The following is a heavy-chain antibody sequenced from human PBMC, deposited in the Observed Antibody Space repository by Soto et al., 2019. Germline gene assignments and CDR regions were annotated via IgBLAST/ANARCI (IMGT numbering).Heavy chain of an antibody. J-gene: IGHJ4*02. V-gene: IGHV4-59*01. Sequence: SETLSLTCTVSGGSISSYYWSWIRQPPGKGLEWIGYIYYSGSTNYNPSLKSRVTISVDTSKNQFSLKLSSVTAADTAVYYCARADLSRGFDYWGQGTLVTVSS. CDR3: ARADLSRGFDY. D-gene: IGHD3-10*01. CDR1: GGSISSYY. CDR2: IYYSGST.